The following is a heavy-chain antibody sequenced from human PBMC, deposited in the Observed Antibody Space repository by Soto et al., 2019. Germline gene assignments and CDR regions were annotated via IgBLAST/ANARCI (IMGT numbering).Heavy chain of an antibody. CDR3: ASSWLVPAAYFDY. Sequence: PGGSLRLSCAASGFTFDDYAMHWVRQAPGKGLEWVSGISWNSGSIGYADPVKGRFTISRDNAKNSLYLQMNSLRAEDTALYYCASSWLVPAAYFDYWGQGTLVTVSS. CDR2: ISWNSGSI. V-gene: IGHV3-9*01. J-gene: IGHJ4*02. D-gene: IGHD2-2*01. CDR1: GFTFDDYA.